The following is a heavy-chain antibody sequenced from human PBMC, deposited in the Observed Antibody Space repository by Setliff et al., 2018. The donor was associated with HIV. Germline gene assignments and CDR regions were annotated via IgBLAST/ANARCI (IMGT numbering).Heavy chain of an antibody. CDR1: GGSINSTSYY. V-gene: IGHV4-39*07. J-gene: IGHJ4*02. CDR2: ISYSGDT. CDR3: ARAPYYDYRGLAVYYFDY. D-gene: IGHD3-22*01. Sequence: PSETLSLTCIVSGGSINSTSYYWGWIRQPPGQGLEWIGSISYSGDTFYNTSLKTRITISVATSKNHLSLKVSSLTAADTAVYYCARAPYYDYRGLAVYYFDYWGQGTLVTVSS.